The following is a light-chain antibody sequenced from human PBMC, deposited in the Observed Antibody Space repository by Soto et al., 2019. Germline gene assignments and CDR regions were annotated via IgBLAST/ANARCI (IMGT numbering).Light chain of an antibody. CDR3: AAWDVTLNGLYV. CDR2: NNN. V-gene: IGLV1-44*01. CDR1: SSNIGSSS. Sequence: QAVVTQPPSASGTPGQRVTISCSGSSSNIGSSSVNWYQQLPGTAPKLLIYNNNQWPSGVPDRFSGSKSGTSASLAISGLQSEDEADYYCAAWDVTLNGLYVFGTGTKVTVL. J-gene: IGLJ1*01.